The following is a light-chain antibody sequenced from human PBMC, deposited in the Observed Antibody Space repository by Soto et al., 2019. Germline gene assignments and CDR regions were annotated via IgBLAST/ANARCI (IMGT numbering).Light chain of an antibody. CDR1: SSDVGGYNY. CDR2: DVS. J-gene: IGLJ1*01. CDR3: SSYSSSSTLV. V-gene: IGLV2-14*01. Sequence: QSVLTQPASVSGSPGQSITISCTGTSSDVGGYNYVSWYQQHPGKAPKLMIFDVSNRPSGVSNRFSGSKSGNTASLTISGLHAEDEVDYYCSSYSSSSTLVFGTGTKLTVL.